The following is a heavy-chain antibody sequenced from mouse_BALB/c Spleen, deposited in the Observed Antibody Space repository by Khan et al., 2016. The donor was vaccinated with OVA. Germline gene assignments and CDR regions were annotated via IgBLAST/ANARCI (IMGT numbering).Heavy chain of an antibody. J-gene: IGHJ2*01. Sequence: EVELVESGGGLVQPGGSRKLSCAASGFTFSSFGMHWVRQAPEKGLEWVAYINSGSSTIYYADPVKGRFTISRDNPKNTLFLQMTSLRSEDTAMYYCARGNGAYGGQGTTLTVAS. CDR2: INSGSSTI. CDR3: ARGNGAY. CDR1: GFTFSSFG. V-gene: IGHV5-17*02.